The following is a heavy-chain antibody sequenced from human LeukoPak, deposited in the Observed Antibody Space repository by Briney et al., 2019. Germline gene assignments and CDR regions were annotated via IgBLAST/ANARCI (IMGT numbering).Heavy chain of an antibody. Sequence: GGSLRLSCAASGFTFTNHWMSWVRQAPGKGLEWVANIKEDGSEKYYVDSVKGRFAVSRDNVKNSLFLQMNSLRVDDTAVYYCAKSGSSVFWSWGQGTLVTVSS. CDR1: GFTFTNHW. J-gene: IGHJ5*02. CDR3: AKSGSSVFWS. D-gene: IGHD3-3*02. V-gene: IGHV3-7*03. CDR2: IKEDGSEK.